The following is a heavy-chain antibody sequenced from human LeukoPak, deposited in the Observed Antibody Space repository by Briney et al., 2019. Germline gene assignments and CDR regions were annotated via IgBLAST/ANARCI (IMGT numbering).Heavy chain of an antibody. CDR1: GGSISSSSYY. D-gene: IGHD6-19*01. CDR2: IYYSGST. Sequence: SETLSLTCTVSGGSISSSSYYWGWIRQPPGKGLEWIGSIYYSGSTYYNPSLKSRVTISVDTSKNQFSLKLSSVTAADTAVYYCAREIAVAGTASFDYWGQGTLVTVSS. CDR3: AREIAVAGTASFDY. V-gene: IGHV4-39*07. J-gene: IGHJ4*02.